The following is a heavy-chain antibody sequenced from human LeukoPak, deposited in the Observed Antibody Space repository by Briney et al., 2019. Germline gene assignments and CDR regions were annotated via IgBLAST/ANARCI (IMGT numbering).Heavy chain of an antibody. CDR3: ARDRGYSTFDY. V-gene: IGHV3-7*01. CDR2: IKEDGGEK. Sequence: PGRSLRLSCTASGFNFGDYAMSWVRQAPGKGLEWVANIKEDGGEKNYVDSVKGRFTISRDNAKDSLSLQMNSLRAEDTAVYYCARDRGYSTFDYWGQGILVTVSS. D-gene: IGHD3-22*01. CDR1: GFNFGDYA. J-gene: IGHJ4*02.